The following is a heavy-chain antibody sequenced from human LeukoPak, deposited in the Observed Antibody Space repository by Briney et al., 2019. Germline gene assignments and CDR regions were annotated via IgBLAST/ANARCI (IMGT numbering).Heavy chain of an antibody. CDR3: ARHSRNWFGELLNAFDI. J-gene: IGHJ3*02. D-gene: IGHD3-10*01. Sequence: PSETLSLTCTVSGGSISDYFWSWIRQPPGKGLEWVGYVFYRGTTHYNPSLNSRVTMSVDTSKNYFSLRLSSVTAADTAVYYCARHSRNWFGELLNAFDIWGQGTMVTVSS. CDR2: VFYRGTT. V-gene: IGHV4-59*08. CDR1: GGSISDYF.